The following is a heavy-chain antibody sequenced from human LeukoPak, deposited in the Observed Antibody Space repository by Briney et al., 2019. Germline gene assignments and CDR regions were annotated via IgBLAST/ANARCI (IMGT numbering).Heavy chain of an antibody. Sequence: PSETLSLTCTVSGVSISSYYWSWIRQPPGKGLEWIGYIYYSGSTNYNPSLKSRVTISVDTSKNQFSLKLSSVTAADTAVYYCARGYYYGTKDAFDIWGQGTMVTVSS. V-gene: IGHV4-59*08. CDR2: IYYSGST. CDR1: GVSISSYY. J-gene: IGHJ3*02. D-gene: IGHD3-10*01. CDR3: ARGYYYGTKDAFDI.